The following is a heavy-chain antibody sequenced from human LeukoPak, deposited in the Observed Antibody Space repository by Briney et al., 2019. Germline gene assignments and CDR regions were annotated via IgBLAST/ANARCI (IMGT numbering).Heavy chain of an antibody. CDR3: VRDYFCSGGTCDDCFDP. D-gene: IGHD2-15*01. CDR1: GYTFTNYG. Sequence: ASVTVSCTASGYTFTNYGISWVRQAPGQGLEWLAWISTYDHDTNYAQKFRGRVTLTTDTSTSTAYMELRSLGSDDTAVYYCVRDYFCSGGTCDDCFDPWGQGNLVTVSS. V-gene: IGHV1-18*01. J-gene: IGHJ5*02. CDR2: ISTYDHDT.